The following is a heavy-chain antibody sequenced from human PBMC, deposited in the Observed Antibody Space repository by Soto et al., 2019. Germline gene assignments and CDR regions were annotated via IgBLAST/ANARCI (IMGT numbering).Heavy chain of an antibody. Sequence: SETLSLTCTVSGGSISSSSYYWGWIRQPPGKGLEWIGSIYYSGSTYYNPSLKSRVTISVDTSKNQFSLKLSSVTAADTAVYYCASYDILTGYYIDYWGQGTLVTVSA. CDR3: ASYDILTGYYIDY. D-gene: IGHD3-9*01. J-gene: IGHJ4*02. CDR1: GGSISSSSYY. V-gene: IGHV4-39*01. CDR2: IYYSGST.